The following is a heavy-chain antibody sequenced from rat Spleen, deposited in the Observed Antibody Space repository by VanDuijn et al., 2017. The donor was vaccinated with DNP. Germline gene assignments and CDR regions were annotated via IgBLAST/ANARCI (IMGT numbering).Heavy chain of an antibody. V-gene: IGHV5-20*01. CDR2: ISHSGGIT. Sequence: EVQMVESGGGLVQPGGSLKLSCAASGFIFSNYDMAWVRQAPTKGLEWVASISHSGGITYYRDSVKGRFTVSRDNAKTSLYLQMDSLRSEDTATYYCTKRWYGSFGYWGQGLMVTISP. J-gene: IGHJ2*01. CDR3: TKRWYGSFGY. D-gene: IGHD1-3*01. CDR1: GFIFSNYD.